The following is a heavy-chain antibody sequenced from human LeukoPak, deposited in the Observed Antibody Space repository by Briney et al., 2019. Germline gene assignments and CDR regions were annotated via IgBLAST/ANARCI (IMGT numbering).Heavy chain of an antibody. CDR1: GYTFTGYY. J-gene: IGHJ3*02. Sequence: ASVKLSFKASGYTFTGYYMHWVRQAPRQGLEWMGWINPNSGGTNYAQKFQGRVTMTRDTSISTAYMELSRLRSDDTAVYYCARDYDILTGYYYDAFDIWGQGTMVTVSS. V-gene: IGHV1-2*02. CDR3: ARDYDILTGYYYDAFDI. CDR2: INPNSGGT. D-gene: IGHD3-9*01.